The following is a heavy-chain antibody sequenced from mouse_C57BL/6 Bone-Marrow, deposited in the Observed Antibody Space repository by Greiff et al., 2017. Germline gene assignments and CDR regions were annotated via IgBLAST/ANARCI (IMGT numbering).Heavy chain of an antibody. CDR2: ISDGGSYT. J-gene: IGHJ2*01. CDR3: AIDHGISGPYFDY. Sequence: EVKVVESGGGLVKPGGSLKLSCAASGFTFSSYAMSWVSQTPEKRLEWVATISDGGSYTYYPDNVKGRFTISRDNAKYNLYLKISHLKSEDTAMYYLAIDHGISGPYFDYWGQGTTLTVSS. D-gene: IGHD3-2*02. V-gene: IGHV5-4*01. CDR1: GFTFSSYA.